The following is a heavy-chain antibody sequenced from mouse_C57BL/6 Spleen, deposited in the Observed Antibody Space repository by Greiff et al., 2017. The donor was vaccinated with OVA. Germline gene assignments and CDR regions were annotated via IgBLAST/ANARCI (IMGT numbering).Heavy chain of an antibody. V-gene: IGHV5-9-1*02. D-gene: IGHD2-5*01. CDR1: GFTFSSYA. CDR2: ISSGGDYI. J-gene: IGHJ4*01. Sequence: DVQLVESGEGLVKPGGSLKLSCAASGFTFSSYAMSWVRQTPEKRLEWVAYISSGGDYIYYADTVKGRFTISRDNARNTLYLQMSSLKSEDTAMYYCTRYSNYGAYAMDYWGQGTSVTVSS. CDR3: TRYSNYGAYAMDY.